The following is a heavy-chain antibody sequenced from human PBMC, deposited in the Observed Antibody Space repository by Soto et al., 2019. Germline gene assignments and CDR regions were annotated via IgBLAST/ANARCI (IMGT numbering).Heavy chain of an antibody. J-gene: IGHJ3*02. CDR3: AKSGWYSSSAKGAFDI. CDR1: GFTFSSYA. V-gene: IGHV3-23*01. CDR2: ISGSGGST. D-gene: IGHD6-6*01. Sequence: EVQLLESGGGLVQPGGSLRLSCAASGFTFSSYAMSWVRQAPGKGLEWVSAISGSGGSTYYADSVKGRFTISRDNSKNTLDLQMNSLRAEDTAVYYCAKSGWYSSSAKGAFDIWGQGTMVTVSS.